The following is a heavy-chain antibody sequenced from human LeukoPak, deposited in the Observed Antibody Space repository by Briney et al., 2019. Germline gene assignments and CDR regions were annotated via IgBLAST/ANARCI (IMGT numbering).Heavy chain of an antibody. J-gene: IGHJ6*03. D-gene: IGHD2-2*02. CDR1: GFTVSSNY. CDR3: ARADYSCSTSCYTYYYYYMDV. CDR2: IYSCGST. V-gene: IGHV3-66*01. Sequence: GGSLRLSCAASGFTVSSNYMSWVRQAPGKGLEWVSVIYSCGSTYYADSVKGRFTISRDNSKNTLYLQMNSLRAEDTAVYYCARADYSCSTSCYTYYYYYMDVWGKGTTVTVSS.